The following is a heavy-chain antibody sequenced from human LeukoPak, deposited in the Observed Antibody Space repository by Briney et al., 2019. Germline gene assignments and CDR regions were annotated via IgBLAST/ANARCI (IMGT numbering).Heavy chain of an antibody. CDR1: GFTFSSYW. V-gene: IGHV3-7*01. Sequence: GGSLSLSCVASGFTFSSYWMSWGRQAPGKGLEGVANIKQDGSDKYYVDSVKGRFTISRDNAKNSLYLQMNSLRAEDTAVYYCASGQKLGFWGQGTLVTVSS. CDR2: IKQDGSDK. J-gene: IGHJ4*02. D-gene: IGHD6-13*01. CDR3: ASGQKLGF.